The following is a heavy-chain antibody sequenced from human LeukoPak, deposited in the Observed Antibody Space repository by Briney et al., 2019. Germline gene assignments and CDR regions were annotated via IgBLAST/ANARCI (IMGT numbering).Heavy chain of an antibody. D-gene: IGHD2-2*01. V-gene: IGHV4-61*01. J-gene: IGHJ5*02. CDR2: IYYSGST. CDR3: ARVSVPAATSPWFDP. Sequence: SSETLSLTCTVSGGSISSSSYYWSWIRQPPGKGLEWIGYIYYSGSTNYNPSLKSRVTISVDTSKNQFSLKLSSVTAADTAVYYCARVSVPAATSPWFDPWGQGTLVTVSS. CDR1: GGSISSSSYY.